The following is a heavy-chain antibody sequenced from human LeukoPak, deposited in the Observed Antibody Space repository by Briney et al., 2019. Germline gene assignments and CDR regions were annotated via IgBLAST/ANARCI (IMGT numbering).Heavy chain of an antibody. Sequence: GGSLRLSCAASGFTVSSNYMSWVRQAPGKGLEWVSVIYSGGSTYYADSVKGRFTISRDNAKNTLYLQMNSLRAEDTAVYYCAREYYDSTPRSWYFDLWGRGTLVTVSS. CDR2: IYSGGST. CDR1: GFTVSSNY. J-gene: IGHJ2*01. CDR3: AREYYDSTPRSWYFDL. V-gene: IGHV3-53*01. D-gene: IGHD3-22*01.